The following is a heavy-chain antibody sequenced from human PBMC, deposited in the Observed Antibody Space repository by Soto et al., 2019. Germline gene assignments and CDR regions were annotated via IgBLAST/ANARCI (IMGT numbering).Heavy chain of an antibody. CDR2: INPGNGNT. J-gene: IGHJ4*02. V-gene: IGHV1-3*01. D-gene: IGHD3-3*01. Sequence: ASVKVSCKASGYTLTGYYMHWVRQAPGQGLEWMGWINPGNGNTKYSQKFQGRVTMTRDTSASTAYMELSSLRSEDTAVYYCARILSYDFWSGYEERYFDYWGQGTLVTVSS. CDR1: GYTLTGYY. CDR3: ARILSYDFWSGYEERYFDY.